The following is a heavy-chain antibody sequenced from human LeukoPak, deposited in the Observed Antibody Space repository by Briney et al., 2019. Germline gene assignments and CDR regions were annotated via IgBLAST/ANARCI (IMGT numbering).Heavy chain of an antibody. D-gene: IGHD4-17*01. CDR3: ARAPDYGDYYYYYMDV. CDR2: IIPILGIA. V-gene: IGHV1-69*16. Sequence: ASVKVSCKASGGTFSSYTISWVRQAPGQGLEWMGRIIPILGIANYAQKFQGRVTITTDESTSTAYMELSSLRSEDTAVYYCARAPDYGDYYYYYMDVWGKGTTVTVSS. J-gene: IGHJ6*03. CDR1: GGTFSSYT.